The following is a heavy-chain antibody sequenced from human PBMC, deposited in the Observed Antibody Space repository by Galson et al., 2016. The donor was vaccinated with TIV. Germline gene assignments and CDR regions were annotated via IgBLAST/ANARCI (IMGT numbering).Heavy chain of an antibody. CDR1: GYSFTSYW. Sequence: QSGAEVKKPGESLKISCKGSGYSFTSYWIGWVRQMPGKGLEWMGMIYPGDSDTRYSASFRGQVTISADKSINTVYLQWSSLRASDTAMYFCARTHFPDGWGNCYTEYYFDYWGQGTLVTVSS. CDR2: IYPGDSDT. J-gene: IGHJ4*02. CDR3: ARTHFPDGWGNCYTEYYFDY. V-gene: IGHV5-51*01. D-gene: IGHD3-10*01.